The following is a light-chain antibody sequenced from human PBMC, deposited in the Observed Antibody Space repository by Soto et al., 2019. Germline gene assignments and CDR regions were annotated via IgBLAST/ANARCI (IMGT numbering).Light chain of an antibody. Sequence: DLQMTQSASTLSASLGDTVTVPCGASQSVSGWLAWYQQKPGEAPKLLIYDASALPRGVPSRFSGSGYGTKVTLTIASLQPDDFATYYCQQYETFSGTFGPGTKVDIK. CDR1: QSVSGW. J-gene: IGKJ1*01. CDR3: QQYETFSGT. V-gene: IGKV1-5*01. CDR2: DAS.